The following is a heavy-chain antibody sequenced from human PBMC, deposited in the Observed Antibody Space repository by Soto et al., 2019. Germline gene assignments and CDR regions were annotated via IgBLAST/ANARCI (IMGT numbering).Heavy chain of an antibody. V-gene: IGHV4-39*01. CDR3: TRHDMYSSFWPARDY. D-gene: IGHD6-19*01. CDR2: IYNSGST. Sequence: SETLSLTCTVSGGSISSSNYYWGWIRQPPGKGLECIGTIYNSGSTHYSPSLKSRVTISVDTSKNHFSLKLSSVTAADTAVYYCTRHDMYSSFWPARDYWGKGTMAIFAS. J-gene: IGHJ4*02. CDR1: GGSISSSNYY.